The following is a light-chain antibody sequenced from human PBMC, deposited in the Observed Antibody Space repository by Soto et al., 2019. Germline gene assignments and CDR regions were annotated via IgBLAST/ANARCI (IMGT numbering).Light chain of an antibody. V-gene: IGKV1-5*01. CDR2: DAS. Sequence: DIQMTQSPSSLSVSVGDRVTITCRASETINTWLAWYQQKPGKAPKILIYDASKLERGVPSRLSGSGSGAEFTLTISSLQPDDLATYYCQQYSPYPLTFGGGTKVE. J-gene: IGKJ4*01. CDR1: ETINTW. CDR3: QQYSPYPLT.